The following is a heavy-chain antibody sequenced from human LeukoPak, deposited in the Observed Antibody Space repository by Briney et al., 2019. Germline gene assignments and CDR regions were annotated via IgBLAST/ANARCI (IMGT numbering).Heavy chain of an antibody. V-gene: IGHV1-18*01. J-gene: IGHJ4*02. CDR3: ARSVRELWFGEFKGPYFDY. D-gene: IGHD3-10*01. CDR1: GYTFTRYG. CDR2: ISAYNGNT. Sequence: ASVKVSCKASGYTFTRYGISWVRQAPGQGLEWKGWISAYNGNTNYAQKLQGRVTMTTGTSTSTAYMELRILRADDTAVYYCARSVRELWFGEFKGPYFDYWGQGTLVTVSS.